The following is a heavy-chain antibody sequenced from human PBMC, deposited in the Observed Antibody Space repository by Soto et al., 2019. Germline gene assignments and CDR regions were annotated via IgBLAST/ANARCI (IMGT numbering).Heavy chain of an antibody. CDR2: ISAYNGNT. Sequence: QVQLVQSGAEVKKPGASVKVSCKASGYTFTSYGISWVRQAPGQGLEWMGWISAYNGNTNYAQKLQGRVTMTTDTXTXXAHMELRSLRSDDTAVYYCARDGFDITMVRTTPDYWGQGTLVTVSS. V-gene: IGHV1-18*01. CDR3: ARDGFDITMVRTTPDY. J-gene: IGHJ4*02. CDR1: GYTFTSYG. D-gene: IGHD3-10*01.